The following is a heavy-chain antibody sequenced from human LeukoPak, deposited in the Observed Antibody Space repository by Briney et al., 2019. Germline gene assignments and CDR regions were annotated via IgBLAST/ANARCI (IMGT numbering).Heavy chain of an antibody. CDR1: GGSFSGYY. V-gene: IGHV4-34*01. CDR3: ARGSQRPAAMGGARWFDP. D-gene: IGHD2-2*01. CDR2: INHSGST. J-gene: IGHJ5*02. Sequence: SETLSLTCAVYGGSFSGYYWSWIRQPPGKGLEWIGEINHSGSTNYSPSLKSRVTISVDTSKNQFSLKLSSVTAADTAVYYCARGSQRPAAMGGARWFDPWGQGTLVTVSS.